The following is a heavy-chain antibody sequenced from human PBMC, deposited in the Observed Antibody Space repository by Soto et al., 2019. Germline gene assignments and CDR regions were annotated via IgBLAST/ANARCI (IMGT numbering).Heavy chain of an antibody. V-gene: IGHV3-23*01. J-gene: IGHJ6*02. CDR1: GFTFSSYV. Sequence: EVQLLESGGGLTQPGGPLRLSCAASGFTFSSYVMSWVRQAPGKGLEWVSTVSGGSSHTYYADSVKGRFTISRDNSRNTLFLQMNSLRAEDTATYYCTKGPSDYYGMDVWGQGTAVTVSS. CDR3: TKGPSDYYGMDV. CDR2: VSGGSSHT.